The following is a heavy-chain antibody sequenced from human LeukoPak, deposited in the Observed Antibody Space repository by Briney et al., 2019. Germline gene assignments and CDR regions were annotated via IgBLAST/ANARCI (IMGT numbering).Heavy chain of an antibody. CDR2: IYYSGST. Sequence: PSETLSLTCTVSGGSISSSSYYWGWIRQPPGKGLEWIGSIYYSGSTYYNPSLKSRVTISVDKSKNQFSLKLSSVTAADTAVYYCSRDVGVMGYFDYWGQGTLVTVSS. J-gene: IGHJ4*02. CDR3: SRDVGVMGYFDY. CDR1: GGSISSSSYY. D-gene: IGHD3-16*01. V-gene: IGHV4-39*07.